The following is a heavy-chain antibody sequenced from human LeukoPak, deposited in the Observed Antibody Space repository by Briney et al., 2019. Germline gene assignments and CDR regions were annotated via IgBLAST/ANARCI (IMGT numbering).Heavy chain of an antibody. J-gene: IGHJ6*03. Sequence: GASVKVSCKASGGTFSSYAISWVRQAPGQGLEWMRRIIPILGIANYAQKFQGRVTITTDESTSTAYMELSSLRSEDTAVYYCARGALDTAFPYYYYYYMDVWGKGTTVTVSS. CDR3: ARGALDTAFPYYYYYYMDV. V-gene: IGHV1-69*04. D-gene: IGHD5-18*01. CDR2: IIPILGIA. CDR1: GGTFSSYA.